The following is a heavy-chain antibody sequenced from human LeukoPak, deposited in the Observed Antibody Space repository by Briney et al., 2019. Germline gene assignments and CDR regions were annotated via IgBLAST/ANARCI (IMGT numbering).Heavy chain of an antibody. CDR1: GGTFSSYA. CDR2: IIPIFGTA. Sequence: SVKVSCKASGGTFSSYAISWVRQAPGQGLEWMGGIIPIFGTANYAQKFQGRVTITADESTSTAYMELSSLRSEDTAVYYCARRVGRAGASSSPAHFDIWGQGTMVTVSS. V-gene: IGHV1-69*13. J-gene: IGHJ3*02. D-gene: IGHD6-6*01. CDR3: ARRVGRAGASSSPAHFDI.